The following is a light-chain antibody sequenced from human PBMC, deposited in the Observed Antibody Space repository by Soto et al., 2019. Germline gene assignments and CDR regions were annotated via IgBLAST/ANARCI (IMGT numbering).Light chain of an antibody. J-gene: IGLJ1*01. V-gene: IGLV2-14*01. CDR2: DVS. CDR3: FSYTRSGTLI. CDR1: SGDIGDYNY. Sequence: QSVLTQPASVSGSPGQSITISCVGTSGDIGDYNYVSWYQQHPGKVPKVIIYDVSDRPSGVSYRFSGTKSGNTASLTVSGLRVEEGVDYYCFSYTRSGTLILGTGTRVTAL.